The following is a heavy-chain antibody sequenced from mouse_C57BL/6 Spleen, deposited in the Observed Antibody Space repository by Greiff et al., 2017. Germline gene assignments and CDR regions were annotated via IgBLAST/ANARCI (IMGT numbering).Heavy chain of an antibody. CDR1: GYTFTSYW. D-gene: IGHD2-4*01. CDR3: ANYDYDSYYFDY. J-gene: IGHJ2*01. Sequence: QVQLQQPGAELVKPGASVKMSCKASGYTFTSYWITWVKQRPGQGLEWIGDIYPGSGSNNYNEKFKSKATLTVDTSSSTAYMQLSSLTSEDSAVYYCANYDYDSYYFDYWGQGTTLTVSS. CDR2: IYPGSGSN. V-gene: IGHV1-55*01.